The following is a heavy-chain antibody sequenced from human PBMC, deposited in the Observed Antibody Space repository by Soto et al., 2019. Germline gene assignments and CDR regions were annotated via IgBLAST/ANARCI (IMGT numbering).Heavy chain of an antibody. Sequence: SETLSLTCAVSGGSISSGGYSWSWIRQPPGKGLEWIGYIYHSGSTYYNPSPKSRVTISVDRSKNQFSLKLSSVTAADTAVYYSARGSRTVPTWSTFHYWGPVTLVPVSS. D-gene: IGHD4-17*01. CDR3: ARGSRTVPTWSTFHY. J-gene: IGHJ4*02. V-gene: IGHV4-30-2*01. CDR2: IYHSGST. CDR1: GGSISSGGYS.